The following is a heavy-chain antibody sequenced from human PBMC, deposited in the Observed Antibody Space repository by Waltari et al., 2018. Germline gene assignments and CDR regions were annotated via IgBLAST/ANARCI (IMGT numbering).Heavy chain of an antibody. J-gene: IGHJ4*02. CDR3: ARLLDSGDYFDY. CDR2: IYSGGAT. CDR1: GFPVSTHS. V-gene: IGHV3-66*02. Sequence: EVQLVESGGGLVQPGGSLRLSCAASGFPVSTHSMSWVRQAPEKGLEWVSVIYSGGATYHADSVKGRFTISRDNSKNTLYLQMNNLRVEDTAVYYCARLLDSGDYFDYWGQGTLVTVSS. D-gene: IGHD1-26*01.